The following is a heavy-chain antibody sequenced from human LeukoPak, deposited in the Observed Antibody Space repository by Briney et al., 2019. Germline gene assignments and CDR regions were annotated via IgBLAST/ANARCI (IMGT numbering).Heavy chain of an antibody. CDR2: INPNSGGT. V-gene: IGHV1-2*02. D-gene: IGHD1-26*01. Sequence: GASVKVSCKASGYTFTGYYMHWVRQAPGQGLEWMGWINPNSGGTNYAQKFQGRVTMTRGTSISTAYMELSRLRSDDTAVYYCARDGWSRRGAFDIWGQGTMVTVSS. CDR1: GYTFTGYY. J-gene: IGHJ3*02. CDR3: ARDGWSRRGAFDI.